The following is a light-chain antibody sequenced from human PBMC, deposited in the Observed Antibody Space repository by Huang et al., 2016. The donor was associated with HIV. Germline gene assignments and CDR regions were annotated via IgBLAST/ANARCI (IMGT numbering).Light chain of an antibody. CDR1: QTISSNY. V-gene: IGKV3-20*01. Sequence: VLTQSPGTLSLSPGERATLSCRASQTISSNYFAWYQQKPGQAPRLLIYGTSNRATCIPDRFSGRWSGTDCTLTISRLEPEDFAVYYCQQYGNSPPYTFGQGTTLDIK. CDR2: GTS. CDR3: QQYGNSPPYT. J-gene: IGKJ2*01.